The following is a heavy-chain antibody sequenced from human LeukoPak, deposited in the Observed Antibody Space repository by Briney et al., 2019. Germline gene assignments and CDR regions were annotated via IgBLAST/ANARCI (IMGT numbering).Heavy chain of an antibody. J-gene: IGHJ4*02. D-gene: IGHD4-17*01. CDR2: IYHSGST. V-gene: IGHV4-30-2*01. Sequence: SQTLSLTCTVSGGSISSGGYYWSWIRQPPGKGLEWIGYIYHSGSTYYNPSLKSRVTISVDRSKNQFSLKLSSVTAADTAVYYCARDRGDYGDYAGYFDYWGQGTLVTVSS. CDR3: ARDRGDYGDYAGYFDY. CDR1: GGSISSGGYY.